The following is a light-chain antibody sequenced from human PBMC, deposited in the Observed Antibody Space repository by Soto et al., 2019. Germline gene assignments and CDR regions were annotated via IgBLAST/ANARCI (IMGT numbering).Light chain of an antibody. Sequence: DIQMTQSPSTLSASVGDRVTITCRASQSISSWLAWYQQKPGKAPKFLIYDASSLESGVPSRFSGSGSGTEFTLTISSLQPDDFATYCCQQYNSYLYTFGQGTKVDI. CDR3: QQYNSYLYT. CDR1: QSISSW. J-gene: IGKJ2*01. CDR2: DAS. V-gene: IGKV1-5*01.